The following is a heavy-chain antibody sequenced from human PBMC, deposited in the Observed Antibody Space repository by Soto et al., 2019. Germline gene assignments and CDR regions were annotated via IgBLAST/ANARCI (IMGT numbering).Heavy chain of an antibody. D-gene: IGHD2-21*02. CDR1: GGSISSYY. CDR2: IYYSGST. CDR3: ARDLMTAQYPPSSYGMDV. J-gene: IGHJ6*02. Sequence: SETLSLTCTVSGGSISSYYWSWIRQPPGKGLEWIGYIYYSGSTNYNPSLKSRVTISVDTSKNQFSLKLSSVTAADTAVYYCARDLMTAQYPPSSYGMDVWGQGTTVTVSS. V-gene: IGHV4-59*01.